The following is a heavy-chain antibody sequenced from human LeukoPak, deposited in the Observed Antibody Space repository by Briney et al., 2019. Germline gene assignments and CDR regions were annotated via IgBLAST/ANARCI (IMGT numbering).Heavy chain of an antibody. V-gene: IGHV3-23*01. CDR1: GFTFSSYA. J-gene: IGHJ4*02. CDR2: ISGSGGST. D-gene: IGHD3-16*02. CDR3: AKGYDYVWGSYRSQFDY. Sequence: GGSLRLSCAASGFTFSSYAMSWVRQAPGKGLEWVSAISGSGGSTYYADSVKGRFTISRDNSKNTLYLQMNSLRAEDTVVYYCAKGYDYVWGSYRSQFDYWGQGTLVTVSS.